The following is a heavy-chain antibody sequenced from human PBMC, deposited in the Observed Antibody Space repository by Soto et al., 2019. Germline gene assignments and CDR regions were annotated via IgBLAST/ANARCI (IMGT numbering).Heavy chain of an antibody. Sequence: EVQLVESGGGLVQPGRSLRLSCAASGFNFDDYAMHWVRQAPGKGLEWVSGINWNSGSIGYADSVKGRFTISRDNAKNSLFLLMNSQKTEDTALYYGARDIGSGDLTMVRGWDYWGQVTLLTVSS. CDR1: GFNFDDYA. V-gene: IGHV3-9*01. CDR2: INWNSGSI. J-gene: IGHJ4*02. CDR3: ARDIGSGDLTMVRGWDY. D-gene: IGHD3-10*01.